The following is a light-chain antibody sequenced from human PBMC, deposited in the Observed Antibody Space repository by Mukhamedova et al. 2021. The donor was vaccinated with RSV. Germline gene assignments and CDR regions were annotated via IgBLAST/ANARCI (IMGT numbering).Light chain of an antibody. V-gene: IGLV3-19*01. CDR2: GKN. J-gene: IGLJ3*02. CDR1: SLRSYY. Sequence: ITCQGDSLRSYYASWYQQKPGQAPVLVIYGKNNRPSGIPDRFSGSSSGNTASLTITGAQAGDEADYYCNSRDSSGNHHWVFGGGT. CDR3: NSRDSSGNHHWV.